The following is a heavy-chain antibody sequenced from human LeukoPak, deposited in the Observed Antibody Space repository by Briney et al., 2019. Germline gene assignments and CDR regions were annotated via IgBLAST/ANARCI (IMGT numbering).Heavy chain of an antibody. J-gene: IGHJ6*02. CDR3: ARHIAVAGTGHYYYGMDV. V-gene: IGHV4-59*01. D-gene: IGHD6-19*01. CDR1: GGSISSYY. Sequence: SETLSLTCTVSGGSISSYYWSWIRQPPGKGLEWIGYIYYSGSTNYNPSLKSRVTISVDTSKNQFSLKLSSVTAADTAAYYCARHIAVAGTGHYYYGMDVWGQGTTVTVSS. CDR2: IYYSGST.